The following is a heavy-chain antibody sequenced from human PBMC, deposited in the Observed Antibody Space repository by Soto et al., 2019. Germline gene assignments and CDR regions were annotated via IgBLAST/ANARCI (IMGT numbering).Heavy chain of an antibody. CDR2: ISGSGDKT. CDR1: GFLFTGFA. CDR3: AKDLIVVVPATPQGYFDS. Sequence: SLRLSCEASGFLFTGFAMNWVRQAPGKGLEWVSAISGSGDKTYYADSVKGRFTISRDNSENTVYLQLNSLRAEDTALYYCAKDLIVVVPATPQGYFDSWGQGTLVTVSS. J-gene: IGHJ4*02. V-gene: IGHV3-23*01. D-gene: IGHD2-2*01.